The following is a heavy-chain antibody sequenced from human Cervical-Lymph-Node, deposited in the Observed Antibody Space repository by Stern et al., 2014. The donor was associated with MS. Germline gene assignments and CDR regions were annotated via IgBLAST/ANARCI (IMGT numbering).Heavy chain of an antibody. V-gene: IGHV1-18*01. Sequence: VQLVESGVEMKKPGASVKVSCKASGYTFASYGLSWVRQAPGQGLEWMGWISGHNSNPNYAQSFQGRVTMTTDISTSTAYMELRSLTSHDTAVYYCARGEVYGFDLWGQGTMVTVSS. D-gene: IGHD5/OR15-5a*01. CDR3: ARGEVYGFDL. J-gene: IGHJ3*01. CDR1: GYTFASYG. CDR2: ISGHNSNP.